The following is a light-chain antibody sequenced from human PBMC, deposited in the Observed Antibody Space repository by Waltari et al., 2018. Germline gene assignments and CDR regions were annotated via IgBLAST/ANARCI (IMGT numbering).Light chain of an antibody. Sequence: QSVLTQPPSASRTHGQRVTISCSGSSSNIGSNYVYWYQQLPGTAPKLLIYRNNQRPSGVPDRFSGSKSGTSASLAISGLRSEDEADYYCAAWDDSLNGPSWVFGGGTKLTVL. CDR3: AAWDDSLNGPSWV. CDR1: SSNIGSNY. J-gene: IGLJ3*02. V-gene: IGLV1-47*01. CDR2: RNN.